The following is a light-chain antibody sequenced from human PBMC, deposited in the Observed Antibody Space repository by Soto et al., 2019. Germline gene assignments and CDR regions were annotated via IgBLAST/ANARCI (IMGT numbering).Light chain of an antibody. Sequence: EILMTQSPATLSVSPGERATLSCKASRSVRSNLAWYQQKPGQAPRLLISGASTRATSITDRFSGSGSGTEFTLTINSLQSEDFAVYYCQQYNYWPGTFGQGTKVDIK. V-gene: IGKV3-15*01. CDR2: GAS. J-gene: IGKJ1*01. CDR3: QQYNYWPGT. CDR1: RSVRSN.